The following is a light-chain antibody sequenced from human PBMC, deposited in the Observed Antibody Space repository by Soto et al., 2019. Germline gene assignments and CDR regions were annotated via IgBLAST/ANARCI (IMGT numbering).Light chain of an antibody. CDR2: GAS. J-gene: IGKJ1*01. Sequence: DIQMTQSPSTLSASVGDRVTITCRASESISSFLIWYQQTPGKAPKVLIYGASSLQTGVPSRFSGSGSGTDFTLTIDSLQPEDFAIYYCQQSYSARWTFGHGTKVEIK. CDR1: ESISSF. V-gene: IGKV1-39*01. CDR3: QQSYSARWT.